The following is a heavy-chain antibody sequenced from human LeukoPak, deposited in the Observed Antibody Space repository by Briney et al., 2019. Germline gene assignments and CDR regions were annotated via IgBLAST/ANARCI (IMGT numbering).Heavy chain of an antibody. CDR1: GFTFSSYG. D-gene: IGHD2-2*01. V-gene: IGHV3-30*02. J-gene: IGHJ4*02. Sequence: GGSLRLSCAASGFTFSSYGMHWVRQAPGKGLGWVSFIRYDGSNKYYADSVKGRFTISRDNSKNTLYLQMNSLRPEDTAVYYCAKEGCSSTSCYTDDYWGQGTLVTVSS. CDR2: IRYDGSNK. CDR3: AKEGCSSTSCYTDDY.